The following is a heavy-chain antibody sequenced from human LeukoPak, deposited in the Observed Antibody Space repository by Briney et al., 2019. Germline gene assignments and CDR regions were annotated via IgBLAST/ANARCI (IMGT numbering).Heavy chain of an antibody. Sequence: PGGSLRLSCAASGFTFRNYVMHWVRQAPGKGLEWVGVILSDGSNKYYADSVKGRFTISRDNSKNTLYLQMNSLRAEDTAVYYCAKHGSGRYFDYWGQGTLVTVSS. CDR1: GFTFRNYV. V-gene: IGHV3-30*18. D-gene: IGHD6-19*01. J-gene: IGHJ4*02. CDR2: ILSDGSNK. CDR3: AKHGSGRYFDY.